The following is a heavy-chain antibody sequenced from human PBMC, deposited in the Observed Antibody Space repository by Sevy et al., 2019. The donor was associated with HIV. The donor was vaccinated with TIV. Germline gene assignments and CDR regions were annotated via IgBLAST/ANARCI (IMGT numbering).Heavy chain of an antibody. D-gene: IGHD2-2*01. CDR2: IKYDGSEI. Sequence: GGSLRLSCAASGFNINTYWMNWVHQAPGKGLEWVANIKYDGSEIYYVDSVRGRFTISKDNARNLVYLQMNSLRAEDTALYYCVRAIVIEGSFWGQGTLVTVSS. V-gene: IGHV3-7*01. CDR1: GFNINTYW. CDR3: VRAIVIEGSF. J-gene: IGHJ4*02.